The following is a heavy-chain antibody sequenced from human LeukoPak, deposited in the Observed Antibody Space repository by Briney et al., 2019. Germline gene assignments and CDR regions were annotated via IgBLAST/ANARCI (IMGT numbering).Heavy chain of an antibody. CDR2: IYHSGST. Sequence: SETLSLTCTVSGGSISSSSYYWGWIRQPPGKGLEWIGYIYHSGSTYYNPSLKSRVTISVDRSKNQFSLKLSSVTAADTAVYYCARVPANVDTAMVIEYYFDYWGQGTLVTVSS. D-gene: IGHD5-18*01. V-gene: IGHV4-30-2*01. CDR1: GGSISSSSYY. J-gene: IGHJ4*02. CDR3: ARVPANVDTAMVIEYYFDY.